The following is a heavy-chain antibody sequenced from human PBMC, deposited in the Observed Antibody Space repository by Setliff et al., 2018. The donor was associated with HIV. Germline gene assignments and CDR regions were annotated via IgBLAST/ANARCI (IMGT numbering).Heavy chain of an antibody. CDR2: IGVGSSKT. J-gene: IGHJ5*02. CDR3: AASPTSCSGGSCYDH. V-gene: IGHV1-58*01. Sequence: SVKVSCKSSSFTFSSSALQGVRQARGQRREWIGWIGVGSSKTKYAERFQERVTLTLDMSTTTTYMELRGLRSEETAISYCAASPTSCSGGSCYDHWGQGTLVTVSS. CDR1: SFTFSSSA. D-gene: IGHD2-15*01.